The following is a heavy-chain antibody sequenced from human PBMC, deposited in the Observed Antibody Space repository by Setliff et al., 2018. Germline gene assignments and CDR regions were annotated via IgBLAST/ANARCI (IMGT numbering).Heavy chain of an antibody. CDR1: GGSIRRGGYE. CDR3: AXXXXSALSGAFDM. V-gene: IGHV4-61*08. D-gene: IGHD1-26*01. J-gene: IGHJ3*02. Sequence: SETLSLTCTVSGGSIRRGGYEWXWIRQPPGKGMEWIGYIYTSGSTNYNPSXXSRFTMSVDTYHNQFSLTLISXTAHDTAVTSSAXXXXSALSGAFDMWGQGTMVTVSS. CDR2: IYTSGST.